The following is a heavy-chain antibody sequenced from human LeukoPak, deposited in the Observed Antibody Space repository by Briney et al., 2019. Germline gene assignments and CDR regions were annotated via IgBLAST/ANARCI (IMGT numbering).Heavy chain of an antibody. CDR3: ARAWNNNWFDP. D-gene: IGHD1/OR15-1a*01. CDR2: IYYSGST. V-gene: IGHV4-61*01. CDR1: GGSISSGSYY. J-gene: IGHJ5*02. Sequence: SETLSLTCTVSGGSISSGSYYWSWIRQPPGKGLEWIGYIYYSGSTNYNPSLKSRVTISVDTSKNQFSLKLSSVTAADTAVYYCARAWNNNWFDPWGQGTLVTVSS.